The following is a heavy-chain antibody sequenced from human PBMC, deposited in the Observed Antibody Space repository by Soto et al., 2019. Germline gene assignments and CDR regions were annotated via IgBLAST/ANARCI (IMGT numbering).Heavy chain of an antibody. CDR3: ASSPPSNAGYDNNYFDY. V-gene: IGHV1-69*02. J-gene: IGHJ4*02. D-gene: IGHD5-12*01. Sequence: QVQLVQSGAEVKKPGSSVKVSCKASGGTFSSYTISWVRQAPGQGLEWMGRIIPILGIANYAQKFQGRVTITADKSTSTAYMELSSLRSEDTAVYYCASSPPSNAGYDNNYFDYWGQGTLVTVSS. CDR2: IIPILGIA. CDR1: GGTFSSYT.